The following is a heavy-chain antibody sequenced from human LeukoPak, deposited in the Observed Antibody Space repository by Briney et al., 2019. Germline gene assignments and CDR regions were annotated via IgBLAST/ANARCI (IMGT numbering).Heavy chain of an antibody. Sequence: SETLSLTCTVSGGSISSSSYYWGWIRQPPGKGLEWIGSIYYSGSTYYNPSLKSRVTISVDTSKNQFSLKLSSVTAADTAVYYCARVAMSRSSWYLERPDYYYYYYGMDVWGQGTTVTVSS. D-gene: IGHD6-13*01. CDR1: GGSISSSSYY. CDR2: IYYSGST. CDR3: ARVAMSRSSWYLERPDYYYYYYGMDV. V-gene: IGHV4-39*07. J-gene: IGHJ6*02.